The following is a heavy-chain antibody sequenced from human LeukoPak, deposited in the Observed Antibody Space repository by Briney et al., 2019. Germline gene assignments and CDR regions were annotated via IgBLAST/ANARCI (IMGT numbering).Heavy chain of an antibody. CDR2: INPNSGAT. J-gene: IGHJ4*02. V-gene: IGHV1-2*02. Sequence: ASVKVSCKASGYTFTGYYMHWVRQAPGQGLEWMAKINPNSGATAYAERFQGRVTLTRDTSISTVYMELRTLRSGDTAVYYCARPSDYGDYIDYWGQGTLVTVSS. CDR1: GYTFTGYY. D-gene: IGHD4-17*01. CDR3: ARPSDYGDYIDY.